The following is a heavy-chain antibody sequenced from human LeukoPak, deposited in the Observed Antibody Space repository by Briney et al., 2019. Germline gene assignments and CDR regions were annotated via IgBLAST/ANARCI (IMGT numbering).Heavy chain of an antibody. V-gene: IGHV4-30-2*01. J-gene: IGHJ6*04. Sequence: PSQTLSLTCAVSGGSISSGGYSWSWIRQPPGKGLEWIGYIYHSGSTYYNPSLKSRVTISVDRSKNQFSLKLSSVTAADTAVYYCTRWVGSGIRQPGYYYYGMDVWGKGTTVTVSS. D-gene: IGHD3-10*01. CDR2: IYHSGST. CDR3: TRWVGSGIRQPGYYYYGMDV. CDR1: GGSISSGGYS.